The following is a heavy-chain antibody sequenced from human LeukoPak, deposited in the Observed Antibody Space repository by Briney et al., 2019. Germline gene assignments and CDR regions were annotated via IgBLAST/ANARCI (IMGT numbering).Heavy chain of an antibody. CDR3: AGAHSSGWHY. CDR2: IKPDGSEE. V-gene: IGHV3-7*01. D-gene: IGHD6-19*01. CDR1: GFTFSIYW. Sequence: GGSLRLSCAASGFTFSIYWMSWVRQAPGKGLEWVANIKPDGSEEYYVDSVKGRSTISRDNAKNTLYLQMNSLRAEDTAVYYCAGAHSSGWHYWGQGTLVTVSS. J-gene: IGHJ4*02.